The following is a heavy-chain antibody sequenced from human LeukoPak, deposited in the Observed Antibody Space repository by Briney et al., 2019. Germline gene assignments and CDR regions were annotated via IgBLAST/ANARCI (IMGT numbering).Heavy chain of an antibody. D-gene: IGHD5-24*01. J-gene: IGHJ4*02. V-gene: IGHV4-59*01. CDR2: IYYSGST. CDR1: GGSISSYY. CDR3: ARDSRDGYNEAWAFDY. Sequence: PSETLSLTCTVSGGSISSYYWSWIRQPPGKGLEWIGCIYYSGSTNYNPSLKSRVTISVDTSKNQFSLKLSSVTAADTAVYYCARDSRDGYNEAWAFDYWGQGTLVTASS.